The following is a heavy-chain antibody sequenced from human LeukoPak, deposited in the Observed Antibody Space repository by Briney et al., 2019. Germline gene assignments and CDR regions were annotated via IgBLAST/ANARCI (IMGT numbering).Heavy chain of an antibody. J-gene: IGHJ2*01. D-gene: IGHD3-10*01. CDR3: ARDRGRFGDWDTNWYFDL. V-gene: IGHV4-30-4*01. CDR2: IYYSGST. Sequence: SQTLSLTCTVSGSSISSGDYYWSWIRQPPGKGLEWIGYIYYSGSTYYNPSLKSRVTISVDTSKNQFSLKLSSVTAADTAVYYCARDRGRFGDWDTNWYFDLWGRGTLATVSS. CDR1: GSSISSGDYY.